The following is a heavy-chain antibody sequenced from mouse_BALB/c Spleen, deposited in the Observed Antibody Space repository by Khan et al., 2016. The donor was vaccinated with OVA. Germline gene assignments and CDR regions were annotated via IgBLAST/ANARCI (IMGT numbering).Heavy chain of an antibody. D-gene: IGHD2-14*01. CDR1: GYTFTDYI. J-gene: IGHJ3*01. CDR2: IFPGSDTP. Sequence: QVQLKQSGPELVKPGASLKVSCKASGYTFTDYIIGWVKQSTRQGLEWIGDIFPGSDTPYYNEKFKDRATLTADKSANTAYMQLSSLTSDDSAVYFWARGGYSAFAYWGQGTLVTVSA. CDR3: ARGGYSAFAY. V-gene: IGHV1-77*01.